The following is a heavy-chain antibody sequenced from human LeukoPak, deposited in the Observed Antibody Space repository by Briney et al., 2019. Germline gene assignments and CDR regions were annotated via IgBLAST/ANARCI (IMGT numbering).Heavy chain of an antibody. CDR1: GGSFSGYY. D-gene: IGHD4-17*01. V-gene: IGHV4-34*01. CDR3: ARPGFYGAPIDY. CDR2: INHSGST. J-gene: IGHJ4*02. Sequence: SETLSLTCAVYGGSFSGYYWSWIRQPPGKGLEWIGEINHSGSTNYNPSLKSRVTISVDTSKNQFSLKLISVTAADTAVYYCARPGFYGAPIDYWGQGTLVTVSS.